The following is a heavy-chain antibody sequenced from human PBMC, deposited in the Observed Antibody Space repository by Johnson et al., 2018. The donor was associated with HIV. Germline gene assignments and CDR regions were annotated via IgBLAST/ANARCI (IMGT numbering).Heavy chain of an antibody. CDR1: GFAVSGYY. Sequence: VQLVESGGGLVQPGGSLRLSCAASGFAVSGYYMSWVRQAPGKGLEWVSVLFSGDTTYYADSMNGRFTISRDNSKNTLYLQMNSLRAEDKAVYYCARACRDGYTCDVFDIWGQGTLVTVSS. CDR2: LFSGDTT. J-gene: IGHJ3*02. D-gene: IGHD5-24*01. V-gene: IGHV3-66*01. CDR3: ARACRDGYTCDVFDI.